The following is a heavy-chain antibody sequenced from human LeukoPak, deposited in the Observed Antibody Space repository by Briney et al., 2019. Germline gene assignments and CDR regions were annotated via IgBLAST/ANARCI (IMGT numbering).Heavy chain of an antibody. D-gene: IGHD3-16*01. J-gene: IGHJ6*02. Sequence: GGSLRLSCAASGFTFSSYEMNWVRQAPGKGLEWVSYISSSGSTIYYADSVKGRFTISRDNAKNSLYLQMNSLRAEDTAVYYCARDGVITVYGMDVWGQGTTVTVSS. CDR1: GFTFSSYE. CDR2: ISSSGSTI. CDR3: ARDGVITVYGMDV. V-gene: IGHV3-48*03.